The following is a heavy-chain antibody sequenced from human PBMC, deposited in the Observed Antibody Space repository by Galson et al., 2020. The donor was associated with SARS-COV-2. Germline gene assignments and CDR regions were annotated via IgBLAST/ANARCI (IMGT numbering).Heavy chain of an antibody. V-gene: IGHV3-30*18. J-gene: IGHJ6*02. CDR2: ISYDGSNT. CDR1: GFTFSSYG. Sequence: TGGSLRLSCAASGFTFSSYGMHWVRQAPGKGLEWVAVISYDGSNTYYADSVKARFTISRDNSKNTLYLQMNSLRAEDTAVYYCAKDWGYCSSTSCYYYYYYGMDVWGQGTTVTVSS. CDR3: AKDWGYCSSTSCYYYYYYGMDV. D-gene: IGHD2-2*01.